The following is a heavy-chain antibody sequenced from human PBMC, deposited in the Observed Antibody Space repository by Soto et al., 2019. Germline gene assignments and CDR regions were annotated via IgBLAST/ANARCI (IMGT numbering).Heavy chain of an antibody. J-gene: IGHJ6*02. CDR2: ISAYNGNT. CDR3: ATDPCYSSIWYHVYDGMDV. CDR1: GYTFTSYG. V-gene: IGHV1-18*01. D-gene: IGHD6-13*01. Sequence: ASVKVSCKASGYTFTSYGISWVRQAPGQGLEWMGWISAYNGNTNYAQKLQGRVTMTTDTAPSTAYMDLRSLRSDDTAVYYCATDPCYSSIWYHVYDGMDVSGQ.